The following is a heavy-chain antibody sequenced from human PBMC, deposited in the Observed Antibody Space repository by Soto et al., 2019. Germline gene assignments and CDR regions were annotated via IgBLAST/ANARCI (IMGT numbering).Heavy chain of an antibody. CDR1: GFTISAYW. CDR2: INRDGSKK. J-gene: IGHJ3*02. Sequence: EVQLEESGGDLVQPGGSLRLSCAASGFTISAYWMTWVRQAPWKGLEWVANINRDGSKKSYLDSVRGRFTISRDNVGNSLYLQMDRLRADDTALYYCARDVSPWISILYLDDFDIWGQGTMVTVS. D-gene: IGHD3-3*02. CDR3: ARDVSPWISILYLDDFDI. V-gene: IGHV3-7*05.